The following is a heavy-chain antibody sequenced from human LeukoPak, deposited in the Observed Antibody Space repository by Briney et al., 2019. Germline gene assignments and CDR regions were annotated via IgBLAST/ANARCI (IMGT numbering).Heavy chain of an antibody. CDR1: GYSFTSYW. Sequence: GESLKISCKGSGYSFTSYWISWVRQMPGKGLEWMGRIDPSDSYTNYSPSFQGYVTISADKSISTAYLQWSSLKASDTAMYYCARHWMAARLADAFDIWGQGTMVTVSS. J-gene: IGHJ3*02. CDR2: IDPSDSYT. D-gene: IGHD6-6*01. V-gene: IGHV5-10-1*01. CDR3: ARHWMAARLADAFDI.